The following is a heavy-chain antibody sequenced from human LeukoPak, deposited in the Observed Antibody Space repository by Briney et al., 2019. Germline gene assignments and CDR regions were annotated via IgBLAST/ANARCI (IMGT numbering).Heavy chain of an antibody. CDR1: GFTFSSYG. CDR2: IRYDGSNK. V-gene: IGHV3-30*02. CDR3: AKEAYYYDSSGYYHFDY. D-gene: IGHD3-22*01. J-gene: IGHJ4*02. Sequence: GGSLRLSCAASGFTFSSYGMRWVRQAPGKGLEWVAFIRYDGSNKYYADSVKGRFTISRDNSKNTLYLQMNSLRAEDTAVYYCAKEAYYYDSSGYYHFDYWGQGTLVTVSS.